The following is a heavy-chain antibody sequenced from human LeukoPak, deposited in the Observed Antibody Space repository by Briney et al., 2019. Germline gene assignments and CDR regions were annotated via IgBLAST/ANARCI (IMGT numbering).Heavy chain of an antibody. V-gene: IGHV4-38-2*01. D-gene: IGHD3-3*01. CDR1: GYSISSGYY. J-gene: IGHJ5*02. CDR3: ARHPYDFWSGLSLNLNWFDP. CDR2: IYHSGST. Sequence: SETLSLTCAVSGYSISSGYYWGWIRQPPGKGLEWIGSIYHSGSTYHNPSLKSRVTISVDTSKNQFSLKLSSVTAADTAVYYCARHPYDFWSGLSLNLNWFDPWGQGTLVTVSS.